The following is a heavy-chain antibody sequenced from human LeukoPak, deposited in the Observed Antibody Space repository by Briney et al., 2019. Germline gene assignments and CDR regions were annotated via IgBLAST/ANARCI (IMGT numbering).Heavy chain of an antibody. CDR2: IGTAGDT. D-gene: IGHD1-14*01. V-gene: IGHV3-13*01. CDR3: ARAPPLGSTTGPDN. Sequence: GGSLRLSCAASGFTFSSYDMHWVRQATGKGLEWVSAIGTAGDTYYPGSVKGRFTISRENAKNSLYLQMNSLRAGDTAVYYCARAPPLGSTTGPDNWGQETLVTVP. J-gene: IGHJ4*02. CDR1: GFTFSSYD.